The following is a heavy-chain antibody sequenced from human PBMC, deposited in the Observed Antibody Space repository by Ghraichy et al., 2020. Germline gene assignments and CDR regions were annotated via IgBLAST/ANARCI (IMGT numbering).Heavy chain of an antibody. Sequence: SQTLSLTCTVSGDSISNYYWSWIRQPAGKGLEWIGRIYTSGSTNYNPSLKGRATMSVDTSKNQFSLKLSSVTAADTAVYYCARGRDCGDDCYSDYYYGMDVWGQGTTVTVSS. J-gene: IGHJ6*02. D-gene: IGHD2-21*02. CDR1: GDSISNYY. V-gene: IGHV4-4*07. CDR2: IYTSGST. CDR3: ARGRDCGDDCYSDYYYGMDV.